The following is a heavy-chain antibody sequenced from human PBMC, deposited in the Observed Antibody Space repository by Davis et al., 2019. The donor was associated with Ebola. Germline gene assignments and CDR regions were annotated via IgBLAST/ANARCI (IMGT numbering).Heavy chain of an antibody. Sequence: AASVKVSCKASGGTFSSYAISWVRQAPGQGLEWMGGILPIFGTANYAQKFQGRVTITADESTSTAYMELSSLRSEDTAVYYCARDQYCSGGSCYSRLQGDYYYYYGMDVWVQGTTVTVSS. D-gene: IGHD2-15*01. V-gene: IGHV1-69*13. CDR3: ARDQYCSGGSCYSRLQGDYYYYYGMDV. J-gene: IGHJ6*02. CDR1: GGTFSSYA. CDR2: ILPIFGTA.